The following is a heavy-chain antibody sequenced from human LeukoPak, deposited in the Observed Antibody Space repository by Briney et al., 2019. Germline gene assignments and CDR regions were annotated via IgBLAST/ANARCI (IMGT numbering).Heavy chain of an antibody. CDR2: IIPIFGTA. J-gene: IGHJ4*02. CDR3: ATLLYYDILTGETIIFDY. V-gene: IGHV1-69*05. Sequence: SVKVSCTASGGTFSSYAISWVRQAPGQGLEWMGGIIPIFGTANYAQKFQGRVTITTDESTSTAYMELSSLRSEDTAVYYCATLLYYDILTGETIIFDYWGQGTLVTVSS. D-gene: IGHD3-9*01. CDR1: GGTFSSYA.